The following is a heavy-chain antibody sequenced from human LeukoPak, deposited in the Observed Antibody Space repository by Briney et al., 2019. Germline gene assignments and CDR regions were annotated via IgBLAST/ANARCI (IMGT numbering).Heavy chain of an antibody. Sequence: GGSLRLSCAASGFIFSTYGMNWVRQAPGKGLEWVAVIWYDGSNKYYADSVKGRFTISRDNSKNTLYLEMNSLRAEDTAVYYCARAPRYSSSWYPLDYWGQGTLVTVSS. CDR3: ARAPRYSSSWYPLDY. D-gene: IGHD6-13*01. V-gene: IGHV3-33*01. CDR2: IWYDGSNK. J-gene: IGHJ4*02. CDR1: GFIFSTYG.